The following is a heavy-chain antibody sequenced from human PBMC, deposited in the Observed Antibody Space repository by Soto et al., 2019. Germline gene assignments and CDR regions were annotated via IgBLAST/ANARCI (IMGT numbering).Heavy chain of an antibody. CDR2: ISAYNGNT. CDR1: GYAFTSYG. V-gene: IGHV1-18*01. CDR3: ARDTIGSSGYYY. J-gene: IGHJ4*02. D-gene: IGHD3-22*01. Sequence: GASVKVSCKASGYAFTSYGYAWVRQAPGQGLEWMGWISAYNGNTNYAQKLQGRVTMTTDTSTTTAYMELRSLRSDDTAVYYRARDTIGSSGYYYWGQGTLVTVSS.